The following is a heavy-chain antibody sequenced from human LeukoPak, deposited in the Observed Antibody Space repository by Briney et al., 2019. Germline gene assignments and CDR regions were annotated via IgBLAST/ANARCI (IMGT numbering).Heavy chain of an antibody. D-gene: IGHD3-10*01. J-gene: IGHJ4*02. CDR3: ARKTYYYGSGSETFDY. Sequence: PGGSLRLSCAASGFTFDDYGMSWVRQAPGKGLEWVSGINWNGGSTGYADSVKGRFTISRDNAKNSLYLQMNSLRAEDTALCHCARKTYYYGSGSETFDYWGQGTLVTVSS. CDR2: INWNGGST. V-gene: IGHV3-20*01. CDR1: GFTFDDYG.